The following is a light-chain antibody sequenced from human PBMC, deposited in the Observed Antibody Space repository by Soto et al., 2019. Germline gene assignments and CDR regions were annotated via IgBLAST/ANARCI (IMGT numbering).Light chain of an antibody. CDR3: QQYGSSLWT. CDR2: GAS. J-gene: IGKJ1*01. V-gene: IGKV3-20*01. Sequence: EIVLTQSPGTLSLSPGERATLSCRASQSVSSSYLAWYQQKPGQAPRLLIYGASSRATGIPDRFSGSWSGTDFTLTISRLEPEDCAVYYCQQYGSSLWTFGQGTKVEIK. CDR1: QSVSSSY.